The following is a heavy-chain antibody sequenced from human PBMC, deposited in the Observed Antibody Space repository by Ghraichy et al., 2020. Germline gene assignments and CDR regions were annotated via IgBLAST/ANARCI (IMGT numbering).Heavy chain of an antibody. D-gene: IGHD3-22*01. CDR2: IYYSGST. CDR3: ARELKQPMIPHLPIDDAFDI. J-gene: IGHJ3*02. CDR1: GGSISSSSYY. Sequence: SETLSLTCTVSGGSISSSSYYWGWIRQPPGKGLEWIGSIYYSGSTYYNPSLKSRVTISVDTSKNQFSLKLSSVTAADTAVYYCARELKQPMIPHLPIDDAFDIWGQGTMVTVSS. V-gene: IGHV4-39*07.